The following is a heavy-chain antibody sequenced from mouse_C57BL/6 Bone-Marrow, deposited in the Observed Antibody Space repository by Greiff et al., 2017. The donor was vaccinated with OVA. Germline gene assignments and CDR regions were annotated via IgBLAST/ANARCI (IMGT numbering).Heavy chain of an antibody. J-gene: IGHJ3*01. D-gene: IGHD2-4*01. Sequence: EVMLVESGGGLVQPGGSLKLSCAASGFTFSDYGMAWVRQAPRKGPEWVAFISNLAYSIYYADTVTGRFTISRENAKNTLYLEMSSLRSEDTAMYYCARGDDSLAYWGQGTLVTVSA. CDR2: ISNLAYSI. CDR1: GFTFSDYG. V-gene: IGHV5-15*01. CDR3: ARGDDSLAY.